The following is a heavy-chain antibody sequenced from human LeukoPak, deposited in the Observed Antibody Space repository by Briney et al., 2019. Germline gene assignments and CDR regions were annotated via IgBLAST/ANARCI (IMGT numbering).Heavy chain of an antibody. V-gene: IGHV1-2*02. CDR3: ARDYYDSSGQPDY. Sequence: ASVKVSCKASGYTFTGYYMHWVRQAPGQGLEWMGWINPNSGGTNYAQKFQGRVTMTRDTSISTAYMELSRLRSDDTAVYYCARDYYDSSGQPDYWGQGTLVTVSS. J-gene: IGHJ4*02. CDR1: GYTFTGYY. D-gene: IGHD3-22*01. CDR2: INPNSGGT.